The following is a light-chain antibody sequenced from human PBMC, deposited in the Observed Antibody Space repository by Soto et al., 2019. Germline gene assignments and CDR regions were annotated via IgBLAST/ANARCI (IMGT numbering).Light chain of an antibody. CDR1: QSVKTF. J-gene: IGKJ5*01. Sequence: DIVMTQSPDSLAVSLGERATLSCRASQSVKTFLVWYQQRPGQAPRLLIHDASHRAAGIPARFSGSGFGTDFTLTISSLEPEDAAVYYCQQRSNWPPITFGQGTRLEIK. CDR3: QQRSNWPPIT. V-gene: IGKV3-11*01. CDR2: DAS.